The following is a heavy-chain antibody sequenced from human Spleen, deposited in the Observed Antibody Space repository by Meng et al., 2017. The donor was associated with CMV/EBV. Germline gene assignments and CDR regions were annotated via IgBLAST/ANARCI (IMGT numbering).Heavy chain of an antibody. J-gene: IGHJ4*02. CDR1: GGSISSVDYS. CDR2: IYYSGST. D-gene: IGHD2-21*02. CDR3: ARDRDT. V-gene: IGHV4-30-4*08. Sequence: SETLSLTCAVSGGSISSVDYSWNWIRQPPGKGLEWIGYIYYSGSTYYNPSLRSRVTISVDTSMNRFSLRLTSVTAADTAVYYCARDRDTWGQGTLVTVSS.